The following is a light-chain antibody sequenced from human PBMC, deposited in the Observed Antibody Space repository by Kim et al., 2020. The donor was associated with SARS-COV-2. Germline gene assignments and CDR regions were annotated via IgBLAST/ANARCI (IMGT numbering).Light chain of an antibody. J-gene: IGLJ3*02. CDR1: SSNIGDNT. CDR2: RHN. CDR3: AAWDDSLNGWV. Sequence: ELTQPPSASGTPGQRVTISCSGSSSNIGDNTVNWYQQLPGTAPKLLVFRHNQRPSGVPDRFSGSKSGTSASLAISGLQSEDEADYFCAAWDDSLNGWVFGGGTQLTVL. V-gene: IGLV1-44*01.